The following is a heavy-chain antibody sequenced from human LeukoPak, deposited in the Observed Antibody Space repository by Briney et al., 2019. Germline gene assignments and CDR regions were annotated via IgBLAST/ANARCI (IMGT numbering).Heavy chain of an antibody. CDR2: INHSGST. V-gene: IGHV4-34*01. Sequence: PSETLSLTCAVYGGSFSGYYWSWIRQPPGKGLEWIGEINHSGSTNYNPSLKSRVTISVDTSKNQFSLKLSSGTAADTAVYYCARGWYFQHWGQGTLVTVSS. CDR1: GGSFSGYY. CDR3: ARGWYFQH. J-gene: IGHJ1*01.